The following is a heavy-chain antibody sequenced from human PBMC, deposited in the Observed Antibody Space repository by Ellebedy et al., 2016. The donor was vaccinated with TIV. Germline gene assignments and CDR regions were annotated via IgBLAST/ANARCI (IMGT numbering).Heavy chain of an antibody. V-gene: IGHV3-33*01. Sequence: GGSLRLXXAASGFTFSSYGMHWVRQAPGKGLEWVAVIWYDGSNKYYADSVKGRFTISRDNSKNTLSLQMNSLRAEDTAVYYCAREPMVRGVIRRGYAMDVWGQGTTVTVSS. CDR3: AREPMVRGVIRRGYAMDV. J-gene: IGHJ6*02. CDR2: IWYDGSNK. D-gene: IGHD3-10*01. CDR1: GFTFSSYG.